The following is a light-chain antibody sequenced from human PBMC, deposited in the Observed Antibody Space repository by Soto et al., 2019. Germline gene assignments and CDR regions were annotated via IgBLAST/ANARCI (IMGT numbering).Light chain of an antibody. CDR3: QQYQNWPLT. J-gene: IGKJ3*01. CDR2: GAS. Sequence: EIVLTQSPATLSVSPGERATLSCRASQSVGSNLAWYQQKPGQAPSLLIYGASTRATAFPARFSGSGSGTEFTLTISSLQSEDSAVYFCQQYQNWPLTFGPGTKVDVK. V-gene: IGKV3-15*01. CDR1: QSVGSN.